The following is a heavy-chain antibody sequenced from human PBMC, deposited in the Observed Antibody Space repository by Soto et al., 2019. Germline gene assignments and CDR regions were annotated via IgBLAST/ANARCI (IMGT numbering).Heavy chain of an antibody. J-gene: IGHJ4*02. CDR3: ARRYGWLYFDY. CDR1: GGSIDRSNYY. Sequence: SETLSLTCNVSGGSIDRSNYYWDWLRQPPGKGLEWIGTIFYNGSTYYNPSLKSRVTISVDTSKNQFSLKLTSVTAADTALYYCARRYGWLYFDYWGQGSLVTVSS. CDR2: IFYNGST. D-gene: IGHD3-10*01. V-gene: IGHV4-39*01.